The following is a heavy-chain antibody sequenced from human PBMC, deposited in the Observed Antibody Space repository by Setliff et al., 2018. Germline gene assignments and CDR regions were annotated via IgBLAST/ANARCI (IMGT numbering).Heavy chain of an antibody. CDR2: IYYSGST. CDR3: ARLYYASRALYFDS. J-gene: IGHJ4*02. D-gene: IGHD3-16*01. Sequence: SETLSLTCTVSGGSISSGGYYWSWIRQHPGKGLEWIGYIYYSGSTYYNPSLKSRVTISVDTSKNQFSLKLSSVAAADTAVYYCARLYYASRALYFDSWGQGSLVTVS. V-gene: IGHV4-31*03. CDR1: GGSISSGGYY.